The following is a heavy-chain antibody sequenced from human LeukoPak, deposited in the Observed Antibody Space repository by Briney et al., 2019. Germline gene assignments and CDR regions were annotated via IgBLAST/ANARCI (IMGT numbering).Heavy chain of an antibody. D-gene: IGHD1-26*01. CDR2: IYHSGST. Sequence: PPETLSLTCAVSGYSISSGYYWGWIRQPPGKGLEWIGSIYHSGSTYYNPSLKSRVTISVDTSKNQSSLKLSSVTAADTAVYYCARDIGNGGSFSFDYWGQGTLVTVSS. V-gene: IGHV4-38-2*02. J-gene: IGHJ4*02. CDR3: ARDIGNGGSFSFDY. CDR1: GYSISSGYY.